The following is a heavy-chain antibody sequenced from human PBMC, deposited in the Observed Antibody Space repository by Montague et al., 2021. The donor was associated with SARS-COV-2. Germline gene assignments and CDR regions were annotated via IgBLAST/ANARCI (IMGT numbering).Heavy chain of an antibody. J-gene: IGHJ4*02. Sequence: SETLSLTCTVSGGSIFSNSFYWSWIRPSPGQGLEWNGNFLSSGGNFYTPSLRSRLTMSEDMSKNQLSLKLMSVTAADTAVYYCARSNVGASHFDYWGQGTLVTVSS. CDR2: FLSSGGN. V-gene: IGHV4-39*01. CDR3: ARSNVGASHFDY. D-gene: IGHD1-26*01. CDR1: GGSIFSNSFY.